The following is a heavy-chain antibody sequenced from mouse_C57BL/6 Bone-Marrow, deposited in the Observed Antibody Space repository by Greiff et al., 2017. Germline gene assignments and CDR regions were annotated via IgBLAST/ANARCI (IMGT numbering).Heavy chain of an antibody. D-gene: IGHD2-3*01. CDR1: GFTFSSYA. CDR2: ISDGGSYT. CDR3: ARERDGYYGYFDV. Sequence: EVKLVESGGGLVKPGGSLKLSCAASGFTFSSYAMSWVRQTPEKRLEWVATISDGGSYTYYPDNVKGRFTISRDNAKNNLYLQMSHLKSEDTAMYYCARERDGYYGYFDVWGTGTTVTVSS. V-gene: IGHV5-4*01. J-gene: IGHJ1*03.